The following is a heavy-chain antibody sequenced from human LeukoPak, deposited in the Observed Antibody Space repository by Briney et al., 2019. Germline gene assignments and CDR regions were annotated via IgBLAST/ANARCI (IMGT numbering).Heavy chain of an antibody. CDR2: IYPGDSDT. J-gene: IGHJ6*02. Sequence: RESLKISCKGSGYSFTTYWIAWVRQMPGKGLEWMGNIYPGDSDTRYSPSFQGQVTISADKSISTAYLQWSSLKASDTAMYYCARDSGYSSGNYYYGMDVWGQGTTVTVSS. D-gene: IGHD6-19*01. V-gene: IGHV5-51*01. CDR3: ARDSGYSSGNYYYGMDV. CDR1: GYSFTTYW.